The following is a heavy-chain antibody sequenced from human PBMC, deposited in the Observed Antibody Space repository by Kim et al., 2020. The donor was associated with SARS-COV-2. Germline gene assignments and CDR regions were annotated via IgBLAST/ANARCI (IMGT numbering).Heavy chain of an antibody. CDR1: GFTFSSYG. CDR2: IWDDGSNK. J-gene: IGHJ6*02. CDR3: ARDAAGSGYDLFASHDYGMDL. Sequence: GGSLRLSCAASGFTFSSYGMHWVRQAPGKGLEWVAVIWDDGSNKYYADSVKGRFTISRDNSKNTLYLQMNSLRAEDTAVYYCARDAAGSGYDLFASHDYGMDLWGRGTPVTVSS. D-gene: IGHD5-12*01. V-gene: IGHV3-33*01.